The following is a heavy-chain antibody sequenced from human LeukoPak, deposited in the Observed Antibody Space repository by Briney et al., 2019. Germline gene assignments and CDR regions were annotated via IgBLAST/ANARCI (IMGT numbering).Heavy chain of an antibody. D-gene: IGHD3-22*01. CDR1: RYTFTSYG. CDR3: ARTLRGDSSGYYLDY. Sequence: ASVKVSCKPSRYTFTSYGISWVRQAPGQGREWMGWISPYNGDTNYAQKLQGRVTMTTDTSTSTAYMELRSLRSDDTAVYYCARTLRGDSSGYYLDYWGQGTLVTVSS. CDR2: ISPYNGDT. J-gene: IGHJ4*02. V-gene: IGHV1-18*01.